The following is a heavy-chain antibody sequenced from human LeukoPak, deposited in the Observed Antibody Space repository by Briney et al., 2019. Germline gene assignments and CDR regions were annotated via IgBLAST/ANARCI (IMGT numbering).Heavy chain of an antibody. D-gene: IGHD3-10*01. CDR3: AKDGSWACTD. CDR1: GFTFSKSA. Sequence: GGSLRLSCVTSGFTFSKSAMHWVRQSPGKGLEWVAYIAHHGNNYYYLDSVKGRFTISRDNSKGTLYLQMNSLRPDDTALYYCAKDGSWACTDWGQGTPVTVSA. CDR2: IAHHGNNY. J-gene: IGHJ4*02. V-gene: IGHV3-30*02.